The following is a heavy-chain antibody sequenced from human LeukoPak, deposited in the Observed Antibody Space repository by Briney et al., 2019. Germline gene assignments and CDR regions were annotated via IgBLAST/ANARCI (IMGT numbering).Heavy chain of an antibody. V-gene: IGHV3-74*01. CDR2: IKTDGSST. CDR1: GFSFNTYW. Sequence: GGSLRLSCAASGFSFNTYWMYWVRQVPEKGLVWVSRIKTDGSSTSYADSVKGRFTISRDNSKNTLYLQMNSLRAEDTAVYYCARVRASSGWRHYYYYGMDVWGQGTTVTVSS. J-gene: IGHJ6*02. CDR3: ARVRASSGWRHYYYYGMDV. D-gene: IGHD6-19*01.